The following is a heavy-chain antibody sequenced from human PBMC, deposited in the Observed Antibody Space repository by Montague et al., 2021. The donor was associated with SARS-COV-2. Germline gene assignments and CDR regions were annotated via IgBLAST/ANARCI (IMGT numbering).Heavy chain of an antibody. CDR2: IYYSGDT. Sequence: SETLSLTCSFSGGSISTGSYYWGWIRQPPRKGLEWIGSIYYSGDTYYKPSLKSRVTISVDTSKNQFSLRLSSVTAADTAVYYCVRGGDYTDYGRVDYWGQGTLVIVSS. V-gene: IGHV4-39*01. J-gene: IGHJ4*02. CDR1: GGSISTGSYY. D-gene: IGHD4-11*01. CDR3: VRGGDYTDYGRVDY.